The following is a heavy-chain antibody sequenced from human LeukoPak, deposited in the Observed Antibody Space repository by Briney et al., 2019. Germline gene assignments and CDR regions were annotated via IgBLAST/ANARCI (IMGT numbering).Heavy chain of an antibody. Sequence: SETLSLTCTVSGGSISSYYWSWIRQSPGKGLEWIGYIYYSGSTNYNPSLKSRVTISLDTSKNHFSLKLSSVTAADTAVYYCARSSYYYGADAFDIWGQGTMVTVSS. CDR2: IYYSGST. D-gene: IGHD3-10*01. V-gene: IGHV4-59*01. CDR3: ARSSYYYGADAFDI. J-gene: IGHJ3*02. CDR1: GGSISSYY.